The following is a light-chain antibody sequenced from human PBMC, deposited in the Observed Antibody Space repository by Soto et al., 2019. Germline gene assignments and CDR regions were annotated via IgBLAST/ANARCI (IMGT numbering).Light chain of an antibody. CDR1: QGISTF. Sequence: DIQMTQSPSSLSTSVGDRVTITCRASQGISTFLNWYQQKPGKAPRLLIYAASRLQSGVPARFSGSGAETDFTLTISSLQPEDFATYYCQQYNSYSGTFGQGTKVDIK. J-gene: IGKJ1*01. CDR2: AAS. V-gene: IGKV1-39*01. CDR3: QQYNSYSGT.